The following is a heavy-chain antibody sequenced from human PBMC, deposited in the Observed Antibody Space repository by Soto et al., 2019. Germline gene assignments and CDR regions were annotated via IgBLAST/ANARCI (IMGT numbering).Heavy chain of an antibody. Sequence: PSETLSLTCAVYVGSFSGYYWTWIRQSPGKGLEWIGEINHSGRTNYNPSLKSRVTISVDTSKNQFSLKLRSVTAADAAVYYCGRTTAAGIDFWGQGNLVTVSS. CDR1: VGSFSGYY. CDR2: INHSGRT. D-gene: IGHD6-13*01. J-gene: IGHJ4*02. CDR3: GRTTAAGIDF. V-gene: IGHV4-34*01.